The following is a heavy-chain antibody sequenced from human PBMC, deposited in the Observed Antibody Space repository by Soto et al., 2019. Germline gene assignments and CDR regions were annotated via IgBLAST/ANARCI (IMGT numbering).Heavy chain of an antibody. V-gene: IGHV4-59*08. J-gene: IGHJ4*02. D-gene: IGHD2-15*01. CDR2: IYYSGST. Sequence: QVQLQESCPGLVKPSETLSLTCTVSGGSISSYYWSWIRQPPGKGLEWIGYIYYSGSTNYNPSLKGRVTISVDTSKRQFALKLSSVTAADTAVDYCARQEGYCSGGSCYSYFDYWGQGTLVTVAS. CDR3: ARQEGYCSGGSCYSYFDY. CDR1: GGSISSYY.